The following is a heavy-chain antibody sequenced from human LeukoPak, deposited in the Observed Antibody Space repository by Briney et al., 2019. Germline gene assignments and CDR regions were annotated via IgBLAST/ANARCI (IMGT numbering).Heavy chain of an antibody. J-gene: IGHJ4*02. CDR2: ISGSGGST. CDR1: GFTFSSYA. V-gene: IGHV3-23*01. D-gene: IGHD6-19*01. CDR3: ANAAVAVYYFDY. Sequence: GGSLRLSCAASGFTFSSYAMSWVRQAPEKGLEWVSAISGSGGSTYYADSVKGRFTISRDNSKNTLYLQMNSLRAEDTAVYYCANAAVAVYYFDYWGQGTLVTVSS.